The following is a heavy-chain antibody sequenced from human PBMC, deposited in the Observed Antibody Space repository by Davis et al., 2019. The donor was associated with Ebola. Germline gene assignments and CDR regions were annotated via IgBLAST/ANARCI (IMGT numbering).Heavy chain of an antibody. CDR1: GYTLSELS. D-gene: IGHD2-15*01. Sequence: ASVKVSCKVSGYTLSELSIHWVRQAPGKGLEWMGGFESEDGETTYAQEFQGRVTLTEDTSTDTAYMELRSLRSDDTAVYYCTSRQEGYRSGGSHYRGRWFDPWGQGTLVTVSS. CDR2: FESEDGET. J-gene: IGHJ5*02. V-gene: IGHV1-24*01. CDR3: TSRQEGYRSGGSHYRGRWFDP.